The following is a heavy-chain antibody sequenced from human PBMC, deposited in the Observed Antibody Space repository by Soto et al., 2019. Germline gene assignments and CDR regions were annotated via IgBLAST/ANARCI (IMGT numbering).Heavy chain of an antibody. J-gene: IGHJ6*01. CDR2: IIPIFGTA. CDR3: AARYGSGSKYYYYYYGMDV. V-gene: IGHV1-69*13. CDR1: GGTFSSYA. Sequence: SVKVSCKASGGTFSSYAISWVRQAPGQGLEWMGGIIPIFGTANYAQKFQGRVTITADESTSTAYMELSSLRSEDTAVYYCAARYGSGSKYYYYYYGMDVWGQGTTVNVSS. D-gene: IGHD3-10*01.